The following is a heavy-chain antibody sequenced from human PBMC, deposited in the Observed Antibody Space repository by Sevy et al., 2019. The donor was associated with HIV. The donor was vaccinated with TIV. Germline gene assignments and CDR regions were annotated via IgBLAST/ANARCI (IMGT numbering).Heavy chain of an antibody. CDR2: IKSKTDGGTT. V-gene: IGHV3-15*01. D-gene: IGHD3-3*01. CDR3: TTKHGFWSGYYYFDY. J-gene: IGHJ4*02. Sequence: GGSLRFSCAASGLTFNNAWMTWVRQAPGMGLEWVGRIKSKTDGGTTDYAAPVKSRFTISRDDSKNTLYLQMNSLKTEDTAVYYCTTKHGFWSGYYYFDYWGQGTLVTVSS. CDR1: GLTFNNAW.